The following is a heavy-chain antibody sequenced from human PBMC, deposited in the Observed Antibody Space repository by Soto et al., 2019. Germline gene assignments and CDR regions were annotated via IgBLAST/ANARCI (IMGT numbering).Heavy chain of an antibody. CDR2: INSDGSST. Sequence: EVQLVESVGGLVQPGGSPRRSCAASGFTFSSYWMHWVRQAPGKGLVWVSRINSDGSSTSYADSVKGRFTISSDNAKNTLYLQMNSLRAEDTAVYYCATLNTVTSDAFDIWGQGTMVTVSS. CDR1: GFTFSSYW. V-gene: IGHV3-74*01. J-gene: IGHJ3*02. CDR3: ATLNTVTSDAFDI. D-gene: IGHD4-17*01.